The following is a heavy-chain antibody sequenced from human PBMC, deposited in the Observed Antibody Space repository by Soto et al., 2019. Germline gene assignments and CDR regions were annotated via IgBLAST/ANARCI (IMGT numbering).Heavy chain of an antibody. CDR3: ARDLAAAGL. J-gene: IGHJ4*02. CDR2: INPYGGST. V-gene: IGHV1-46*01. D-gene: IGHD6-13*01. CDR1: GYTFTSHY. Sequence: QVQLVQSGAEVKKPGASVKVSYKASGYTFTSHYIHWVRQAPGQGLECMAIINPYGGSTNYAQKFRGRVTLTMDTSTSTVYMEVSSLRSEDTAVYYCARDLAAAGLWGQGTLVTVSS.